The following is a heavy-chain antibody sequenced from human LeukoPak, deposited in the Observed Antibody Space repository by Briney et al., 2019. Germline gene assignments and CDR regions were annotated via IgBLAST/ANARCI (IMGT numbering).Heavy chain of an antibody. CDR3: AKDRRSTWTGGYFDY. Sequence: HPGGSLRFSCAASGFTFDNYAMHWVRQAPGKGLEWVSGISWNSGTIGYADSVKGRFSISRDNAKNSLYLQMNSLRAEDTALYYCAKDRRSTWTGGYFDYWGQGTLATVSS. CDR2: ISWNSGTI. J-gene: IGHJ4*02. V-gene: IGHV3-9*01. CDR1: GFTFDNYA. D-gene: IGHD6-13*01.